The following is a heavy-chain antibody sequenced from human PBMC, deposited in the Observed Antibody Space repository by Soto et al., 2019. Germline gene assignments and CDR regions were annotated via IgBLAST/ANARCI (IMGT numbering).Heavy chain of an antibody. D-gene: IGHD2-2*01. CDR3: AREFSSTYEFDGMDV. Sequence: QVQLVQSGAEVKKPGSSVKVSSKASGRTFSSYAISWVRQAPGQGLEWMGGIIPIFGTANYAQKFQGRVTITADESTSTAYMELRSLRSEDTAVYYCAREFSSTYEFDGMDVWGQGTTVTVSS. CDR1: GRTFSSYA. J-gene: IGHJ6*02. V-gene: IGHV1-69*01. CDR2: IIPIFGTA.